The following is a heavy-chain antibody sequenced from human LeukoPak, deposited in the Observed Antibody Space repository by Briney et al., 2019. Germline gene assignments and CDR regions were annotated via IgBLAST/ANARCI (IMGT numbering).Heavy chain of an antibody. D-gene: IGHD6-13*01. J-gene: IGHJ6*02. CDR3: AKDWGMDSSSWYYYYGMDV. V-gene: IGHV3-30*18. CDR1: GFTFSSYG. Sequence: GRSLRLSCAASGFTFSSYGMHWVRQAPGKGLEWVAVISYDGSNKYYADSVKGRFTISRDNSKNTLYLQMNSLRAEDTAVYYCAKDWGMDSSSWYYYYGMDVWGQGTTVTVSS. CDR2: ISYDGSNK.